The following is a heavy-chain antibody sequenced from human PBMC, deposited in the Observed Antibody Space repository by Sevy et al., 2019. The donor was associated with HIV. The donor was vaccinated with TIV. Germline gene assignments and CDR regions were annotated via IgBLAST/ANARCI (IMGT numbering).Heavy chain of an antibody. CDR2: ISYDGSNK. V-gene: IGHV3-30*18. CDR1: GFTFSNYA. D-gene: IGHD3-22*01. Sequence: GGSLRLSCSASGFTFSNYAMHWVRQAPGKGLEWVGFISYDGSNKYYADSGKGRFTISRDNANNTLYLQMNSLGAEDTAVYYCAKDYRVLLITTIDYWGQGTLVTVSS. CDR3: AKDYRVLLITTIDY. J-gene: IGHJ4*02.